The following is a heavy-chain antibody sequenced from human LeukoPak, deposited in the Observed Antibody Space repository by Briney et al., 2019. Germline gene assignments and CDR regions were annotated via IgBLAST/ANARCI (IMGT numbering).Heavy chain of an antibody. CDR2: INPSGGST. CDR1: GYTFTSYY. D-gene: IGHD3-10*01. J-gene: IGHJ4*02. V-gene: IGHV1-46*01. Sequence: ASVKVSCKASGYTFTSYYMHWVRQAPGQGLEWMGIINPSGGSTSYAQKFQGRVTMTRDTSTSTVYMELSGLRSEDTAAYYCARDSGRYGSGRNHFDYWGQGTLVTVSS. CDR3: ARDSGRYGSGRNHFDY.